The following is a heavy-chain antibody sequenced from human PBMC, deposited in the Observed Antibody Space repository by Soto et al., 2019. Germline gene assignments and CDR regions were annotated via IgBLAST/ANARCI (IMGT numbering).Heavy chain of an antibody. CDR2: IYYSGST. Sequence: SETLSLTCTVSGCSISSSSYYWDWIRRPPGKGLEWIGSIYYSGSTYYNPPLKSRVTISVDTSKNQFSLKLSSVTAADTAVYYCARTVPSYYYDSSGYTGLGGYFDYWGQGTLVTVSS. D-gene: IGHD3-22*01. CDR3: ARTVPSYYYDSSGYTGLGGYFDY. V-gene: IGHV4-39*01. J-gene: IGHJ4*02. CDR1: GCSISSSSYY.